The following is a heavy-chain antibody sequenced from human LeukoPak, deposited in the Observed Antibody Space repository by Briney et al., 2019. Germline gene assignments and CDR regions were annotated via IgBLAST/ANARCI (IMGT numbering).Heavy chain of an antibody. CDR1: GFAFSTYS. V-gene: IGHV3-66*01. CDR3: ARGFRSVTTWGYFDY. J-gene: IGHJ4*02. Sequence: GGSLRLSCEASGFAFSTYSMNWVRQAPGKGLEWVSLIYSGGGTYYADSVKGRFTISRDNSRNTLSLQMNSLRVDDTAVYYCARGFRSVTTWGYFDYWGQGALVTVSS. CDR2: IYSGGGT. D-gene: IGHD4-17*01.